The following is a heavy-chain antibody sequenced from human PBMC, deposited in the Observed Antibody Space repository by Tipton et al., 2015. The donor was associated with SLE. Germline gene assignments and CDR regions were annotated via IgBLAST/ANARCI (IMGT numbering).Heavy chain of an antibody. Sequence: TLSLTCAVYGGSFSGYYWSWIRQPPGKGLEWIGEINHSGSTNYNPSLKSRVTISVDTSKKQFSLKLSSVTAADTAADYCARHGFTSGCYRIEYFRHWGQGTLVFVSS. CDR2: INHSGST. CDR1: GGSFSGYY. V-gene: IGHV4-34*01. D-gene: IGHD5-12*01. CDR3: ARHGFTSGCYRIEYFRH. J-gene: IGHJ1*01.